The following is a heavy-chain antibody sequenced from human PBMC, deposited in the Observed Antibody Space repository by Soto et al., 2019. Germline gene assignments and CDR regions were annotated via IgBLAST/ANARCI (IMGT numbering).Heavy chain of an antibody. CDR1: WFPFTKYW. Sequence: GGSLRLSCAASWFPFTKYWVHLGRQAPGKGLVWVSRIDSDGTPTNYADSVKGRLTISRDNAKNTLYLQMDSLRAEDTAVYYCVRGKVAAGFDSWGQGTLVTVSS. V-gene: IGHV3-74*01. J-gene: IGHJ4*02. CDR2: IDSDGTPT. CDR3: VRGKVAAGFDS. D-gene: IGHD6-13*01.